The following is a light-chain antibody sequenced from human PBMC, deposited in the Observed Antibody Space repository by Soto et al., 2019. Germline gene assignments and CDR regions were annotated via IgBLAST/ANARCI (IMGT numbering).Light chain of an antibody. CDR2: GAS. CDR3: QQYGRSPAWT. Sequence: EIVLTQSPGTLSVSLGDRATLSCRASQIISSSYLAWYQQKPGQAPRILFYGASNRATGIPDSFSGSGSRADFTLTSSRLEAEDVAVYYCQQYGRSPAWTFGQGTKVEIK. CDR1: QIISSSY. V-gene: IGKV3-20*01. J-gene: IGKJ1*01.